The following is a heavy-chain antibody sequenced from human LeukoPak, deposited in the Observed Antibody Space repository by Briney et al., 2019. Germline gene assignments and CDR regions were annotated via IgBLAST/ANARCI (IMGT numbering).Heavy chain of an antibody. D-gene: IGHD5-18*01. V-gene: IGHV4-39*01. Sequence: SETLSLTCTVSGGSISSSSYYWGWIRQPPGKGLEWIGSIYYSGSTYYNPSLKSRVTISVDTSKNQFSLKLSSVTAADTAVYYCARHRGRGYSYAPSFDYWGQGTLVTVSS. CDR1: GGSISSSSYY. CDR3: ARHRGRGYSYAPSFDY. CDR2: IYYSGST. J-gene: IGHJ4*02.